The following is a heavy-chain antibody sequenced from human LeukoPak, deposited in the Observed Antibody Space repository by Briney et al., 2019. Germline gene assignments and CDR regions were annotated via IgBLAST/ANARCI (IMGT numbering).Heavy chain of an antibody. V-gene: IGHV3-23*01. D-gene: IGHD2-15*01. J-gene: IGHJ4*02. CDR2: ISGSGGST. CDR3: AKSTVVVAARANFDY. Sequence: GGSLRLSCAASGFTFSSYAMTWVRQAPGKGLEWVSGISGSGGSTYYADSVKGRFTISRDNSKNTLYLQMNSLRAEDTAVYYCAKSTVVVAARANFDYWGQGTLVTVSS. CDR1: GFTFSSYA.